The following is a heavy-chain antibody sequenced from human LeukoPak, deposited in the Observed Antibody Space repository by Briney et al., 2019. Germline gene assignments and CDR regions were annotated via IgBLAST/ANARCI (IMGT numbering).Heavy chain of an antibody. Sequence: GGSLRLSCAASGFTFSSYGMHWVRQAPGKGLEWVAFIRYDGSNKYYADSVKGRFTISRDNSKNTLYLQMNSLRAEDTAVYYCARDRSTDFWSGYYTNYFDCWGQGTLVTVSS. CDR2: IRYDGSNK. V-gene: IGHV3-30*02. J-gene: IGHJ4*02. CDR3: ARDRSTDFWSGYYTNYFDC. D-gene: IGHD3-3*01. CDR1: GFTFSSYG.